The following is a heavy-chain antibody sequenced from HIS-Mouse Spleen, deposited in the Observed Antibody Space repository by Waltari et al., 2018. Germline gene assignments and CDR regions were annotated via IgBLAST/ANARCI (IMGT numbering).Heavy chain of an antibody. CDR2: IDYSGST. Sequence: QLQLQESGPGLVKPSETLSLTCTVSGGSISSSSYYWGWFRQPPGKGLEWIGSIDYSGSTYYNPSSKSRVTISVDTSKNQFSLKLGSVTAADTAVYYCAREIPYSSSWYDWYFDLWGRGTLVTVSS. CDR1: GGSISSSSYY. D-gene: IGHD6-13*01. CDR3: AREIPYSSSWYDWYFDL. V-gene: IGHV4-39*07. J-gene: IGHJ2*01.